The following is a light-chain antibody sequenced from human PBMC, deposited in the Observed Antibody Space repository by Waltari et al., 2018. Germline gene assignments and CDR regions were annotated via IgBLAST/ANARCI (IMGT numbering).Light chain of an antibody. J-gene: IGLJ2*01. Sequence: SYELTQPPSVSVSPGQTASVPCFGDALDTEYTSWYQHKPGQSPVLIIYQDSKRPSGTPARFSGSKSGNTATLTISGTQAVDEAAYYCQAWHRNTVIFGGGTELTVL. CDR2: QDS. CDR3: QAWHRNTVI. CDR1: ALDTEY. V-gene: IGLV3-1*01.